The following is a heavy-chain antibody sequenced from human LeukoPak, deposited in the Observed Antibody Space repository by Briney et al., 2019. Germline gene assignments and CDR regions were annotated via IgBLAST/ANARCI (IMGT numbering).Heavy chain of an antibody. J-gene: IGHJ4*02. CDR2: ISGSGGST. CDR3: AKFGYSSSWSEGY. V-gene: IGHV3-23*01. D-gene: IGHD6-13*01. CDR1: GFTFSSYA. Sequence: GGSLRLSCAASGFTFSSYAMSWVRQAPGKGLEWVSAISGSGGSTFYADSVKGRFTISRDNSKNTLYLQMNSLRAEDTAVYYCAKFGYSSSWSEGYWGQGTLVTVSS.